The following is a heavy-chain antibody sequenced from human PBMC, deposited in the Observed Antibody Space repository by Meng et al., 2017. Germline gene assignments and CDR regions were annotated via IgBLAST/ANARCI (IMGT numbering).Heavy chain of an antibody. V-gene: IGHV4-31*03. CDR3: ARAPQGYPLRRPGPVDY. Sequence: SEILSLTCTVSGGSISSGGYYWSWIRQHPGKGLEWIGYIYYSGSTYYNPSLKSRVTISVDTSKNQFSLKLSSVTAADTAVYYCARAPQGYPLRRPGPVDYWGQGTLVTVSS. D-gene: IGHD1-1*01. CDR1: GGSISSGGYY. J-gene: IGHJ4*02. CDR2: IYYSGST.